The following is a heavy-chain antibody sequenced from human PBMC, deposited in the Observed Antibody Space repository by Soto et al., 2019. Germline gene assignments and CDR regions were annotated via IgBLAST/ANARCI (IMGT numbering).Heavy chain of an antibody. Sequence: QVQLVQSGAEVKKPGASVKVSCKASGYTFTSYAMHWVRQAPGQRLEWMGWINAGNGNTKYSQKFQGRVSITRDTPARTAYMELSSLRSEDTAGYYCASPFPVPAAIGYWGQGPLVTVPS. J-gene: IGHJ4*02. CDR2: INAGNGNT. V-gene: IGHV1-3*01. D-gene: IGHD2-2*02. CDR1: GYTFTSYA. CDR3: ASPFPVPAAIGY.